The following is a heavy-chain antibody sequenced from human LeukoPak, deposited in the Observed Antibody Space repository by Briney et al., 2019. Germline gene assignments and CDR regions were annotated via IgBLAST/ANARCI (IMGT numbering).Heavy chain of an antibody. Sequence: SETLSITCTVSGGSISISNYYWGWTRQPPGKGLEWFGSISYSGGTSYNPSLRSRVTISVDTSKNQFSLKLDSVTAADTAIYFCAREVEYYDSSGYRPHAFDIWGQGTVVTVSS. V-gene: IGHV4-39*02. CDR1: GGSISISNYY. J-gene: IGHJ3*02. D-gene: IGHD3-22*01. CDR3: AREVEYYDSSGYRPHAFDI. CDR2: ISYSGGT.